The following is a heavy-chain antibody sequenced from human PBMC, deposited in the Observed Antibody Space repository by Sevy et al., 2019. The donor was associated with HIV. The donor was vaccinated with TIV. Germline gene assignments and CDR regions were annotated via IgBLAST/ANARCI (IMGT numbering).Heavy chain of an antibody. CDR3: ARALMARGVRGGGYFDY. CDR1: GFTFSDYY. CDR2: ISSGDTTI. Sequence: GGSLRLSCAASGFTFSDYYMSWIRQAPGRGLEWVSYISSGDTTIYYADSMKGRFTISRDNAKNSLYLQMNSLRAEDTAVYYCARALMARGVRGGGYFDYWGQGTLVTVSS. J-gene: IGHJ4*02. V-gene: IGHV3-11*04. D-gene: IGHD3-10*01.